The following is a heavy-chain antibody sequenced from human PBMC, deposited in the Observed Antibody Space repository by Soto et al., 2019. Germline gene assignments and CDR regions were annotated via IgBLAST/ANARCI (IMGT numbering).Heavy chain of an antibody. J-gene: IGHJ4*02. CDR3: TRDSYDHPPNDY. D-gene: IGHD5-12*01. Sequence: ASVKVSCKASEYTFTSYAMHWVRQAPGQRLEWMGWINAGNGNTKYSQKFQGRFTISRDDSRNIAYLQMNSLKTEDTAVYYCTRDSYDHPPNDYWAQGTLVTVSS. CDR1: EYTFTSYA. V-gene: IGHV1-3*01. CDR2: INAGNGNT.